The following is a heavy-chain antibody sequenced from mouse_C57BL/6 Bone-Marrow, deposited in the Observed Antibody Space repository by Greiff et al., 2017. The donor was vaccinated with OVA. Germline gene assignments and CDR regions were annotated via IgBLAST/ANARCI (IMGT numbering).Heavy chain of an antibody. V-gene: IGHV5-17*01. CDR2: ISRGSGTI. CDR3: ARGRYNRYFDV. J-gene: IGHJ1*03. Sequence: EVKVVEPGGGLVKPGGSLKLSCAASGFTFSDYGMHWVRQAPEKGLEWVAYISRGSGTIHYADTVKGRFTISRDNAKNTLFLQMPSLRYEDTDMCYCARGRYNRYFDVWGTGTTVTVSS. D-gene: IGHD2-14*01. CDR1: GFTFSDYG.